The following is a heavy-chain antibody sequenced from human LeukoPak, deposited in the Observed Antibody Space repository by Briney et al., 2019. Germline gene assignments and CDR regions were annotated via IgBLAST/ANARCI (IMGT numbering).Heavy chain of an antibody. CDR3: ARVREVRLEFFDY. D-gene: IGHD3-10*01. J-gene: IGHJ4*02. Sequence: ASVKVSCKASGYTFTGYYMHWVRQAPGQGLEWMGRINPNSGGTNYAQKVQGRVTMTSDTSISTPYMALSRLRSDDTAVYCCARVREVRLEFFDYWGRGTMVTVSS. CDR2: INPNSGGT. CDR1: GYTFTGYY. V-gene: IGHV1-2*06.